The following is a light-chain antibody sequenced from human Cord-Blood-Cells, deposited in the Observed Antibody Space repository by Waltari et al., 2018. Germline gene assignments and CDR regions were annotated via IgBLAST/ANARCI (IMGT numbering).Light chain of an antibody. V-gene: IGLV2-14*01. CDR2: DFG. Sequence: QSALTQPASASGSPGQSITISFTVTTSDVGGYNFVSWYQQHQGKAPNTIIYDFGNRPSGVSNRFSGSNSGNTASLTISGLRAEDEADYYCSSYTSSSTLVVFGGGTKLTVL. CDR3: SSYTSSSTLVV. CDR1: TSDVGGYNF. J-gene: IGLJ2*01.